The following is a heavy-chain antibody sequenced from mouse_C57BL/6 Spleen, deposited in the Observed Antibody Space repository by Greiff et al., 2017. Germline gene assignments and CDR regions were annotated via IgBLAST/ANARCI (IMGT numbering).Heavy chain of an antibody. CDR2: ISNGGGST. CDR3: ARQFFAY. CDR1: GFTFSDYY. V-gene: IGHV5-12*01. J-gene: IGHJ3*01. Sequence: EVQGVESGGGLVQPGGSLKLSCAASGFTFSDYYMYWVRQTPEKRLEWVAYISNGGGSTYYPDTVKGRFTISRDNAKNTLYLQMSRLKSEDTAMYYCARQFFAYWGQGTLVTVSA.